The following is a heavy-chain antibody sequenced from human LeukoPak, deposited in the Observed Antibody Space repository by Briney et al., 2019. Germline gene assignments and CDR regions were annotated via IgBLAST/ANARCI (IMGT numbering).Heavy chain of an antibody. Sequence: GGSLRLSCAASGFTFSSYRMNWVRQAPGKGLEWVSFISRRSSTIYYADSVKGRFTISRDNSKNTLYLQMNSLRAEDTAVYYCAKAAEVAAPYYYYYMDVWGKGTTVTVSS. CDR1: GFTFSSYR. V-gene: IGHV3-48*01. D-gene: IGHD2-15*01. CDR2: ISRRSSTI. CDR3: AKAAEVAAPYYYYYMDV. J-gene: IGHJ6*03.